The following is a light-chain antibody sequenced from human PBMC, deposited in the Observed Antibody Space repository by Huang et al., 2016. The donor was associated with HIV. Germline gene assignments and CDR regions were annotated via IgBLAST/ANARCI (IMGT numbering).Light chain of an antibody. Sequence: EIVMTQSPATLSVSPGERATLSCRASQSVGSNLAWYQQKPGQAPRRLIYGASARATGLPARFSGNGSGTEFTLTISSLQSEDFAVYYCQQYNNWPRRTFGQGTKVEIK. CDR3: QQYNNWPRRT. J-gene: IGKJ1*01. CDR1: QSVGSN. V-gene: IGKV3-15*01. CDR2: GAS.